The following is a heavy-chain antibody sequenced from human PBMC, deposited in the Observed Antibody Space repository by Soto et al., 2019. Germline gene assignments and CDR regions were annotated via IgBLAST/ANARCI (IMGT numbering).Heavy chain of an antibody. CDR2: ISGDGGST. CDR1: GFTFSSYA. J-gene: IGHJ4*02. V-gene: IGHV3-23*01. D-gene: IGHD4-17*01. Sequence: GGSLRLSCTASGFTFSSYAMSWVRRAPGKGLEWVSSISGDGGSTYYADSVKGRFTISRDNSKSTLYLQMNSLRAEDTAVYYCAKDSPVTTKKPYYFDYWGQGTLVTVSS. CDR3: AKDSPVTTKKPYYFDY.